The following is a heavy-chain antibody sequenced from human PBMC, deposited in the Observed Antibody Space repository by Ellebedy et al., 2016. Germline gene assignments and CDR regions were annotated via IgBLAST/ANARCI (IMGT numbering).Heavy chain of an antibody. V-gene: IGHV3-23*01. CDR2: ISGSTGST. CDR1: GFTFSNYA. Sequence: GGSLRLXXAASGFTFSNYAMSWVRQAPGKGLEWVSAISGSTGSTYFADSVKGRFTISRDNSKNTLYLEMNSLRAEDTALYYCAKDLESSVARVYDYWGQGTLVTVSS. J-gene: IGHJ4*02. D-gene: IGHD2-2*01. CDR3: AKDLESSVARVYDY.